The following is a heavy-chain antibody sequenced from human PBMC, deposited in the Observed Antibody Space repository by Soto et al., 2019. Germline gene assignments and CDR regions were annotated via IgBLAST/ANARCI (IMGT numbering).Heavy chain of an antibody. J-gene: IGHJ4*02. CDR2: ISAYNGNT. V-gene: IGHV1-18*04. CDR3: ARSPDSSGYPDFDY. Sequence: GASVKVSCKASGYTFTSYGISWVRQAPGQGLERMGWISAYNGNTNYAQKLQGRVTMTTDTSTSTAYMELRSLRSDDTAVYYCARSPDSSGYPDFDYWGQGTLVTVSS. D-gene: IGHD3-22*01. CDR1: GYTFTSYG.